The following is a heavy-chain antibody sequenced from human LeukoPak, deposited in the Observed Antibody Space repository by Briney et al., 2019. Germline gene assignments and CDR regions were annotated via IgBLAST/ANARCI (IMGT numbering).Heavy chain of an antibody. CDR2: ISWDGGST. D-gene: IGHD4-23*01. J-gene: IGHJ3*02. CDR1: GYTLTELS. V-gene: IGHV3-23*01. CDR3: AKDGPEYGGKGTAYAFDI. Sequence: SGYTLTELSMHWVRQAPGKGLEWVSLISWDGGSTYYADSVKGRFTISRGNSKNTLYLQMNSLRAEDTAVYYCAKDGPEYGGKGTAYAFDIWGQGTMVTVSS.